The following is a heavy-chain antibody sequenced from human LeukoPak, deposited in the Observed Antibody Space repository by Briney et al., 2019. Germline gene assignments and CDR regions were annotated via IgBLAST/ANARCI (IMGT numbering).Heavy chain of an antibody. Sequence: ASVKVSCKASGYTFTGYYMHWVRQAPGQGLEWMGWINPDTGRTNYAQKFQGRVTMTTDTSTSTAYMELRSLRSDDTAVYYCARSSIGYSYGTFDYWGQGTLVTVSS. V-gene: IGHV1-2*02. D-gene: IGHD5-18*01. CDR2: INPDTGRT. CDR1: GYTFTGYY. J-gene: IGHJ4*02. CDR3: ARSSIGYSYGTFDY.